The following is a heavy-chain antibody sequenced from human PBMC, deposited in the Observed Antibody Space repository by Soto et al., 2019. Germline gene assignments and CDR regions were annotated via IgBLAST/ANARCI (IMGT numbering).Heavy chain of an antibody. CDR2: ISGSSGST. Sequence: GGSLRLSCAASGFTFSSYAMSWVRQAPGKGLEWVSAISGSSGSTYYADSVKGRFTISRDNSKNTLYLQMNSLRAEDTAVYYCARYCSGGSCYGAFDIWGQGTMVTVSS. J-gene: IGHJ3*02. D-gene: IGHD2-15*01. CDR3: ARYCSGGSCYGAFDI. V-gene: IGHV3-23*01. CDR1: GFTFSSYA.